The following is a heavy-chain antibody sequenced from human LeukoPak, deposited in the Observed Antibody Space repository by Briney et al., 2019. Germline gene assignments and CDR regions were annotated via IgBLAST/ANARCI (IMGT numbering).Heavy chain of an antibody. CDR3: ARERGEWIRYFDLLLPTYSASPYVDY. D-gene: IGHD3-9*01. CDR2: ISAYNGNT. V-gene: IGHV1-18*01. J-gene: IGHJ4*02. Sequence: ASVKVSCKASGYTFTSYGISWVRQAPGQGLEWMGWISAYNGNTNYAQKLQGRVTMTTDTSTSTAYMELRSLRSDDTAVYYCARERGEWIRYFDLLLPTYSASPYVDYWGQGTLVTVSS. CDR1: GYTFTSYG.